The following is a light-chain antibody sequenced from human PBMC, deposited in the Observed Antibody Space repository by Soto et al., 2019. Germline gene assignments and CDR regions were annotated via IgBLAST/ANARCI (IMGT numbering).Light chain of an antibody. CDR3: SSYSTTNILG. CDR1: SSDVGAYEH. Sequence: QPVLTQPGSVSGSPGQSVTISCTGASSDVGAYEHVSWYQQHPGRAPKLILYDVNNRPSGVSNHFSGSNSGNTASLVISGLQANDEADYYCSSYSTTNILGFGSGTKVTVL. V-gene: IGLV2-14*03. J-gene: IGLJ1*01. CDR2: DVN.